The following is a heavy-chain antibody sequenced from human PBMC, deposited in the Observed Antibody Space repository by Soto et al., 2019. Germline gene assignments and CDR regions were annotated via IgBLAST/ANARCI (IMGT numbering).Heavy chain of an antibody. CDR2: IFYLGSS. CDR3: ARHSLALRKNNWFDP. V-gene: IGHV4-39*01. J-gene: IGHJ5*02. Sequence: SETLSLTCTVSGDSIISSDFYWGWVRQPPGKGLEWIGSIFYLGSSYYNPSLKSRVTMSVDTSKNQFSLRLRSVTAADTALYFCARHSLALRKNNWFDPWGQGIMVTVSS. CDR1: GDSIISSDFY. D-gene: IGHD3-3*02.